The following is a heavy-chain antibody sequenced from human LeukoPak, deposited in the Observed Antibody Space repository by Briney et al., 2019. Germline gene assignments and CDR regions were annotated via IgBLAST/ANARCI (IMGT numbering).Heavy chain of an antibody. D-gene: IGHD3-10*01. CDR1: GYSITSSSW. CDR3: ARKENVYYYFDY. J-gene: IGHJ4*02. Sequence: SETLSLTCAVSGYSITSSSWWGWIRQPPGKGLEWIGYIYHSGTTYYNPSLQSRVTMSVDTSKDQFSLKLSSVTAVDTAVYYCARKENVYYYFDYWGQGTLVTVSS. V-gene: IGHV4-28*01. CDR2: IYHSGTT.